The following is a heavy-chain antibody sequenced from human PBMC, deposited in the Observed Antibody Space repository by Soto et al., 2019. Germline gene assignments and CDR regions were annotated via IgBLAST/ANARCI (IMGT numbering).Heavy chain of an antibody. CDR2: ISGSGGST. J-gene: IGHJ3*02. Sequence: GGSLRLSCAASGFTFSSYAMSWVRQAPGKGLEWVSAISGSGGSTYYADSVKGRFTISRDNSKNTLYLQMNSLRAEDTAVYYCAKVITMVRGVIPRNDAFDIWGQGTMVTVSS. CDR1: GFTFSSYA. CDR3: AKVITMVRGVIPRNDAFDI. V-gene: IGHV3-23*01. D-gene: IGHD3-10*01.